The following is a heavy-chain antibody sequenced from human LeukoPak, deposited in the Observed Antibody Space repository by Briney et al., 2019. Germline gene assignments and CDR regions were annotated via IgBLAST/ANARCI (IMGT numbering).Heavy chain of an antibody. D-gene: IGHD3-22*01. Sequence: ASVKVSCKASGYTFTSYDINWVRQAPGQGLEWMGWINTNTGNPTYAQGFTGRFVFSLDTSVSTAYLQISSLKAENTAVYYCARSPPITMIEYFDYWGQGILVTVSS. CDR2: INTNTGNP. V-gene: IGHV7-4-1*02. J-gene: IGHJ4*02. CDR3: ARSPPITMIEYFDY. CDR1: GYTFTSYD.